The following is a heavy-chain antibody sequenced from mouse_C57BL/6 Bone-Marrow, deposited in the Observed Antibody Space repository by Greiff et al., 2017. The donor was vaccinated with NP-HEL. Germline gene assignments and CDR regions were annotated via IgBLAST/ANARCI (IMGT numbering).Heavy chain of an antibody. CDR1: GYTFTDYE. J-gene: IGHJ1*03. CDR2: IDPETGGT. V-gene: IGHV1-15*01. D-gene: IGHD2-13*01. CDR3: TRWGDYGYFDV. Sequence: QVQLQQSGAELVRPGASVTLSCKASGYTFTDYEMHWVKQTPVHGLEWIGAIDPETGGTAYNQKFKGKAILTADKSSRTAYMELRSLTSEDSSVYYCTRWGDYGYFDVWGTGTTVTVSS.